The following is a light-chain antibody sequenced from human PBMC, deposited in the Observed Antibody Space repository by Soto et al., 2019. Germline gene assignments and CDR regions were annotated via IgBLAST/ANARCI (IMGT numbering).Light chain of an antibody. CDR3: QQYGSSPKIT. J-gene: IGKJ5*01. CDR2: GAS. CDR1: QSVSSSY. V-gene: IGKV3-20*01. Sequence: ELVLTQSPGTLSLYPGERATLSCRASQSVSSSYLAWYQQKPGQAPRLLIYGASSRATGIPDRFSGSGSGTDFTLTISRLEPEDFAVYYCQQYGSSPKITFGQGTRLEI.